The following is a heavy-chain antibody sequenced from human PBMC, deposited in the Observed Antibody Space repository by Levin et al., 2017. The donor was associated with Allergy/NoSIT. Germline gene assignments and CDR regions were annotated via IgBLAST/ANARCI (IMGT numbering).Heavy chain of an antibody. D-gene: IGHD6-6*01. CDR3: ARDPDAASIAARPFWFDP. CDR1: GFTFTAHS. Sequence: GGSLRLSCAASGFTFTAHSMAWVRQAPGRGLEWVSSISFDSVYIYYADSVKGRFTTSRDNAKDSLYLEMNNLTAEDTAVYFCARDPDAASIAARPFWFDPWGLGTLVTVSS. V-gene: IGHV3-21*01. J-gene: IGHJ5*02. CDR2: ISFDSVYI.